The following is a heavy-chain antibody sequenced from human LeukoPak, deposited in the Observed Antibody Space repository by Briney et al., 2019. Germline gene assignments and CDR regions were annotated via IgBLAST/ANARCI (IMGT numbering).Heavy chain of an antibody. D-gene: IGHD3-10*01. J-gene: IGHJ4*02. CDR2: ISSSSSYT. CDR1: GFPFREYY. Sequence: GGSVRLPCTPSGFPFREYYISGTPQAPGKGLEGVSYISSSSSYTNYADSVKGRFTISRDNAKNSLYLQMNSLRAEDTAVYYCAREAAYGSGSNNFDYWGQGTLVTVSS. V-gene: IGHV3-11*06. CDR3: AREAAYGSGSNNFDY.